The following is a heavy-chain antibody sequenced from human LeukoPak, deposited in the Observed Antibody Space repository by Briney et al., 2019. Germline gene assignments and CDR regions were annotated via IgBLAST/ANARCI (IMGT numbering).Heavy chain of an antibody. CDR1: GFTFSSCS. Sequence: PGGSLRLSCAASGFTFSSCSMNWVRQAPGKGLEWVSYISSSSSTIYYADSVKGRFTISRDNAKNSLYLQMNSLRAEDTAVYYCARDYPPVYSYGWFYYMDVWGKGTTVTVSS. V-gene: IGHV3-48*01. D-gene: IGHD5-18*01. J-gene: IGHJ6*03. CDR2: ISSSSSTI. CDR3: ARDYPPVYSYGWFYYMDV.